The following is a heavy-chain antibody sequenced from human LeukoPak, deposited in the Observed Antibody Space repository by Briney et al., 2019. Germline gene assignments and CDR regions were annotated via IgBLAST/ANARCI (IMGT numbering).Heavy chain of an antibody. CDR3: ARDGLRYDILTGSLPYYYYGMDV. CDR2: IYYSGST. Sequence: SETLSVTCSVSGGSISGYYWSWIRLPPGKGLEWIGSIYYSGSTNYNPSLKSRVTISVDTSKNQFSLKLSSVTAADTAVYYCARDGLRYDILTGSLPYYYYGMDVWGQGTTVTVSS. J-gene: IGHJ6*02. CDR1: GGSISGYY. V-gene: IGHV4-59*01. D-gene: IGHD3-9*01.